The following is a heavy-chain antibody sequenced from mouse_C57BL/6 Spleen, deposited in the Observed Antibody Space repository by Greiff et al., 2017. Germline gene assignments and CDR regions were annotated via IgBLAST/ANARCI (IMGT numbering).Heavy chain of an antibody. D-gene: IGHD6-5*01. CDR1: GFTFSDYG. J-gene: IGHJ1*03. V-gene: IGHV5-17*01. Sequence: EVKLQESGGGLVKPGGSLKLSCAASGFTFSDYGMHWVRQAPEKGLEWVAYISSGSSTIYYADTVKGRFTISRDNAKNTLFLQMTSLRSEDTAMYYCARRYAPMYYYWYFDVWGTGTTVTVSS. CDR3: ARRYAPMYYYWYFDV. CDR2: ISSGSSTI.